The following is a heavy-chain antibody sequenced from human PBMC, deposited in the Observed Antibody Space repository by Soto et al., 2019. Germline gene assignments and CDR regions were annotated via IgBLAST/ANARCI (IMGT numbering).Heavy chain of an antibody. D-gene: IGHD6-13*01. Sequence: SETLSLTCTVSGGSISSGASYWSWIRQHPGKGLEWIGYIFYSGSTYYTPSLKSRVTISSDTSKNQFSLKMNSVSDADTAVYFCARAYSSWYWDYWGRGTLVTVSS. CDR2: IFYSGST. CDR1: GGSISSGASY. J-gene: IGHJ4*01. V-gene: IGHV4-31*03. CDR3: ARAYSSWYWDY.